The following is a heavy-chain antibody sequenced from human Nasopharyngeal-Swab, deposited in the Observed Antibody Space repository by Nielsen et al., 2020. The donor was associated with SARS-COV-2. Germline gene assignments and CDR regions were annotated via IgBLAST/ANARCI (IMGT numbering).Heavy chain of an antibody. J-gene: IGHJ4*02. D-gene: IGHD5-12*01. CDR2: ISSSGST. CDR3: ARIVATIVDRGAGKYYFGY. Sequence: SETLSLTCTVSGGSISSSRYYWAWIRQPPGKGREGIGSISSSGSTYYNPSLKSRVTISVDTSKNQFSLKLSSMTAADTAPYYCARIVATIVDRGAGKYYFGYWGQGTLVTVSS. V-gene: IGHV4-39*01. CDR1: GGSISSSRYY.